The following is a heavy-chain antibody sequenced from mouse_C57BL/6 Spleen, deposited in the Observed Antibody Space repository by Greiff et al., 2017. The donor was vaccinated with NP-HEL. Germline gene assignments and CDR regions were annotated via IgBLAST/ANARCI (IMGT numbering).Heavy chain of an antibody. D-gene: IGHD2-3*01. V-gene: IGHV1-26*01. J-gene: IGHJ4*01. CDR3: ASGWYAMDY. Sequence: VQLQQSGPELVKPGASVKISCKASGYTFTDYYMNWVKQSHGKSLEWIGDINPNNGGTSYNQKFKGKATLTVDKSSSTAYMELRSLTSEDSAVYYCASGWYAMDYWGQGTSVTVSS. CDR1: GYTFTDYY. CDR2: INPNNGGT.